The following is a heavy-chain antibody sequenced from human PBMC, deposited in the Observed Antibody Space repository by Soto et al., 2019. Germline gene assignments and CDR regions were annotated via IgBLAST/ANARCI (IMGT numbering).Heavy chain of an antibody. D-gene: IGHD3-10*01. CDR2: IYYSGST. J-gene: IGHJ4*02. Sequence: QVQLQESGPGLVKPSQTLSLTCTVSGGSISSGDYYWSWIRQPPGKGLEWIGYIYYSGSTYYNPSPQRRVTIPVDTSKNQFSLKLSAVTAADTAVYYCARELWCGEGGDYWGQGTLVAVSS. CDR1: GGSISSGDYY. CDR3: ARELWCGEGGDY. V-gene: IGHV4-30-4*01.